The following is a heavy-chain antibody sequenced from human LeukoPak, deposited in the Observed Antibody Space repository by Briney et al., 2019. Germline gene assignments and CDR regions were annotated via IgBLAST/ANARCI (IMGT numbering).Heavy chain of an antibody. CDR1: GGSISSGDYY. Sequence: KTSETLSLTCTVSGGSISSGDYYWSWIRQPPGKGLEWIGYIYYSGSTYYNPSLKSRVTISVDTSKNQFSLKLSSVTAADTAVYYCAREVRGYSYGSVFGPTFDYWGQGTLVTVSS. CDR2: IYYSGST. D-gene: IGHD5-18*01. CDR3: AREVRGYSYGSVFGPTFDY. V-gene: IGHV4-30-4*01. J-gene: IGHJ4*02.